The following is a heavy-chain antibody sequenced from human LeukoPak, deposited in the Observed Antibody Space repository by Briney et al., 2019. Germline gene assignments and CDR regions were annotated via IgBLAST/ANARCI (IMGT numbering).Heavy chain of an antibody. CDR3: ARGIPFSGYALDY. D-gene: IGHD3-22*01. CDR2: IYYSGST. Sequence: PSETLSLTCTVSGGSISSSSYYWGWIRQPPGKGLEWIGSIYYSGSTYYNPSLKSRVTISVDTSKNQFSLKLSSVTAADTAVYYCARGIPFSGYALDYWGQGTLVTVSS. V-gene: IGHV4-39*01. CDR1: GGSISSSSYY. J-gene: IGHJ4*02.